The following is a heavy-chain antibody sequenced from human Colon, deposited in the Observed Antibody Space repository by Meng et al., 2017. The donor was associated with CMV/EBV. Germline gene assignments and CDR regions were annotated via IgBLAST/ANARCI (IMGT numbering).Heavy chain of an antibody. CDR2: MNPNSGNT. J-gene: IGHJ6*02. CDR1: GYSFTHNG. CDR3: ARGSSLYYYYYYGMDV. V-gene: IGHV1-8*02. Sequence: ASVKVSCKASGYSFTHNGISWVRQAPGQGLEWMGWMNPNSGNTGYAQKFQGRVTMTRNTSISTAYMELSSLRSEDTAVYYCARGSSLYYYYYYGMDVWGQGTTVTVSS. D-gene: IGHD2-2*01.